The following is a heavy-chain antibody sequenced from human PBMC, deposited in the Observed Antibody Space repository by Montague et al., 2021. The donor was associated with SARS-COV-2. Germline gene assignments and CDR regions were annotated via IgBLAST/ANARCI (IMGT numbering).Heavy chain of an antibody. CDR2: IFGGGST. CDR3: AKGGTTYFYGMDV. V-gene: IGHV3-66*01. Sequence: SLRLSCAASGFTVSRNYMGWVRQAPGKGLEWVSVIFGGGSTNYADSVKGRFTISRDISQNTLYLQMNSLRAGDMAVYYRAKGGTTYFYGMDVWGQGTTVTVSS. CDR1: GFTVSRNY. D-gene: IGHD4-17*01. J-gene: IGHJ6*02.